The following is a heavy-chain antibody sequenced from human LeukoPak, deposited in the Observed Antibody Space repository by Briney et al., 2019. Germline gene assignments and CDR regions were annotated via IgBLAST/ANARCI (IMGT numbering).Heavy chain of an antibody. Sequence: PSETLSLTCTVSGDSISGGSYFWSWIRQSAGKGLEWTGRIYNSGITNYNPSLKGRLTISVDTTKNQFFLNLTSVTAADTAVYFCVRGFGSYYDDSGSIAWSGAFDIWGQGTRVTVSS. D-gene: IGHD3-22*01. V-gene: IGHV4-61*10. CDR2: IYNSGIT. CDR1: GDSISGGSYF. CDR3: VRGFGSYYDDSGSIAWSGAFDI. J-gene: IGHJ3*02.